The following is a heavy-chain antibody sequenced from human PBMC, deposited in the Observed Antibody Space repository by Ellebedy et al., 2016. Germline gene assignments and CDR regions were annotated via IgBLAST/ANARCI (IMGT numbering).Heavy chain of an antibody. CDR2: IYAGGTI. J-gene: IGHJ4*02. CDR3: ARGGVVAGADY. D-gene: IGHD6-19*01. CDR1: GFSVSSNY. Sequence: GGSLRLSCVISGFSVSSNYLSWVRQAPGKGLEWVSVIYAGGTIYYADSVKGRFTISRDNSKNTLYLQMNRLRAEDTAVYYCARGGVVAGADYWGQGTLVTVSS. V-gene: IGHV3-66*01.